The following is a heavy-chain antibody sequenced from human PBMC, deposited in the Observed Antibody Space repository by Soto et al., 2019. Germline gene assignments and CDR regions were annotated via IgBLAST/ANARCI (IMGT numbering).Heavy chain of an antibody. CDR2: IIPILGIA. V-gene: IGHV1-69*02. D-gene: IGHD2-21*02. Sequence: QVQLVQSGAEVKKPGSSVKVSCKASGGTFSSYTISWVRQAPGQGLEWMGRIIPILGIANYAQKFQGRVTITADKSTITAYMELSSLRSEDTAVYYCARAYCGGDCKPYYYYGMDVWGQGTTVTVSS. CDR1: GGTFSSYT. CDR3: ARAYCGGDCKPYYYYGMDV. J-gene: IGHJ6*02.